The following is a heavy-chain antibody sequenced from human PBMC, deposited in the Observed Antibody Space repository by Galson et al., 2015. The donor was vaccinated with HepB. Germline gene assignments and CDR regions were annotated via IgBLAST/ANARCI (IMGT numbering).Heavy chain of an antibody. CDR3: ARGRITTVRGVVYSYYGMDV. V-gene: IGHV6-1*01. D-gene: IGHD3-10*01. CDR2: TYYKSKWYN. J-gene: IGHJ6*02. Sequence: CAISGDSVSSNSAAWNWIRQSPSRGLEWLGRTYYKSKWYNDYSVSVRGRIRVNPDISRNQFSLQLSSVTPEDTAVYYCARGRITTVRGVVYSYYGMDVWGQGTTVTVSS. CDR1: GDSVSSNSAA.